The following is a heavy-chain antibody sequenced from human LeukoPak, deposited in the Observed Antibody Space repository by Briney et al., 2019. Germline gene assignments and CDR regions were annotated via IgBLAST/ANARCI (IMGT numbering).Heavy chain of an antibody. Sequence: SETLSLTCAVYGGSFSGYYWSWIRQPPGKGLEWIGSIYYSGSTYYNPSLKSRVTISVDTSKNQFSLKLSSVTAADTAVYYCARLSSSWPLYYFDYWGQGTLITVSS. CDR3: ARLSSSWPLYYFDY. D-gene: IGHD6-13*01. CDR1: GGSFSGYY. J-gene: IGHJ4*02. V-gene: IGHV4-34*01. CDR2: IYYSGST.